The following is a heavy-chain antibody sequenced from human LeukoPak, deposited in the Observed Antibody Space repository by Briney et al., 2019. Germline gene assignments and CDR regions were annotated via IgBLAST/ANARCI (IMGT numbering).Heavy chain of an antibody. J-gene: IGHJ4*02. CDR2: ITGGGSGI. Sequence: GGSLRVSCAASGFTFSNYAMSWVRQAPGKGLEWVSAITGGGSGIYYADSMKSRFTISRDNSKNTLYLQINSLRAEDTAVYYCAKWGDYDVLTGYYVSDYWGQGTLVTVSS. V-gene: IGHV3-23*01. D-gene: IGHD3-9*01. CDR3: AKWGDYDVLTGYYVSDY. CDR1: GFTFSNYA.